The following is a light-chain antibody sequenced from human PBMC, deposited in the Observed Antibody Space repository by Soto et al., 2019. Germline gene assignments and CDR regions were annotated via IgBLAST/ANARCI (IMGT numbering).Light chain of an antibody. CDR1: SSNIGAGSA. CDR3: QSFDSSRNANV. J-gene: IGLJ1*01. CDR2: DDN. V-gene: IGLV1-40*01. Sequence: QSVLAQPPSVSGAPGQRVTFSCTGTSSNIGAGSAVHWYQQPPGTAPKLLIYDDNNRPSGVPERFSGSKSGTSASLAITGLQAEDEADYYCQSFDSSRNANVFGTGTKVTVL.